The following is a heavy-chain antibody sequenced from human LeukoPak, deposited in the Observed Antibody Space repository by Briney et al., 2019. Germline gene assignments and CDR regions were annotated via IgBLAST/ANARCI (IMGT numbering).Heavy chain of an antibody. CDR2: MNPNSGNT. J-gene: IGHJ3*02. V-gene: IGHV1-8*03. CDR1: GYTFTSYD. Sequence: GASVKVSCKASGYTFTSYDINWVRQATGQGLEWMGWMNPNSGNTGYAQKFQGRVTITRNTSISTAYMELSSLRSEDTAVYYCARGPSDSSGYYYEGDAFDIWGQGTVVTVSS. CDR3: ARGPSDSSGYYYEGDAFDI. D-gene: IGHD3-22*01.